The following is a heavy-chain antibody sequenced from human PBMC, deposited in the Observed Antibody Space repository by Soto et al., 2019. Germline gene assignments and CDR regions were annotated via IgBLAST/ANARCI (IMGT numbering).Heavy chain of an antibody. CDR3: ARGQLRFLEFRSYYMDV. Sequence: SETLSLTCAVYGGSFSGYYWSWIRQPPGKGLEWIGEINHSGSTNYNPSLKSRVTISVDTSKNQFSLKLSSVTAADTAVYYCARGQLRFLEFRSYYMDVWGKGTTVTVSS. CDR2: INHSGST. D-gene: IGHD3-3*01. CDR1: GGSFSGYY. V-gene: IGHV4-34*01. J-gene: IGHJ6*03.